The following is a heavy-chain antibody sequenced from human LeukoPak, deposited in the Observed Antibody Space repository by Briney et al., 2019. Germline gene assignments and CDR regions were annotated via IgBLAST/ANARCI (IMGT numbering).Heavy chain of an antibody. CDR1: GGSISSYD. Sequence: SETLSLTCAVSGGSISSYDWSWIRQPPGKGLEWIGYIYYSGSTNYNPSLKSRVTISVDTSKNQSSLKLSSVTAADTAVYYCARGGGPAAILYYYGMDVWGQGTTVTVSS. CDR2: IYYSGST. D-gene: IGHD2-2*01. CDR3: ARGGGPAAILYYYGMDV. J-gene: IGHJ6*02. V-gene: IGHV4-59*01.